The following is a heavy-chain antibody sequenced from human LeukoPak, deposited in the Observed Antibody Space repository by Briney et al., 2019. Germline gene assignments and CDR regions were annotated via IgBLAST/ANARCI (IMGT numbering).Heavy chain of an antibody. V-gene: IGHV3-21*01. CDR2: ISSSSSYI. J-gene: IGHJ3*02. CDR1: GFTVSSYS. D-gene: IGHD3-10*01. CDR3: AREGFGEFADI. Sequence: GGSLRLSCAASGFTVSSYSMNWVRQAPGKGLEWGSSISSSSSYIYYADSVKGRFTISRDNAKNSLYLQMNSLRAGDTAVYYCAREGFGEFADIWGQGTMVTVSS.